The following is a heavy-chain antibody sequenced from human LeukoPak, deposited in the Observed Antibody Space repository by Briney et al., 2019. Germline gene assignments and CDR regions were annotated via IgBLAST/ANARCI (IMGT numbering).Heavy chain of an antibody. J-gene: IGHJ6*02. CDR2: FIPMVGIA. V-gene: IGHV1-69*04. CDR1: GGTFSRNA. D-gene: IGHD2-2*02. Sequence: GASVKVSCKASGGTFSRNAISWVRQAPGQGPEWMGRFIPMVGIATYAQKFQGRVTITEDRSTSTAYMELSSLRSEDTAVYYCARVQAVGVPVAIDAYYSHAMDVWGQGTAVTVSS. CDR3: ARVQAVGVPVAIDAYYSHAMDV.